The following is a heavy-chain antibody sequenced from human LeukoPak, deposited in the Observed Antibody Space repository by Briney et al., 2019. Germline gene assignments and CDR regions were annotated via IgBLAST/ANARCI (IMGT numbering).Heavy chain of an antibody. CDR1: GYTFTSYG. CDR3: ARGPWYYYGSGSYDYYGMDV. V-gene: IGHV1-8*02. CDR2: MNPNSGNT. D-gene: IGHD3-10*01. J-gene: IGHJ6*02. Sequence: GASVKVSCKASGYTFTSYGISWVRQATGQGLEWMGWMNPNSGNTGYAQKFQGRVTMTRNTSISTAYMELSSLRSEDTAVYYCARGPWYYYGSGSYDYYGMDVWGQGTTVTVSS.